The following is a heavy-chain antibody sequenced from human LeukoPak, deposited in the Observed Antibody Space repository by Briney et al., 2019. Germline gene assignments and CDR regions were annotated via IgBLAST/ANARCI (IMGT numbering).Heavy chain of an antibody. CDR1: GGAISSYY. CDR2: IYYSGST. V-gene: IGHV4-59*01. CDR3: ATGTLDYYGSGSYFYQTYYYYMDV. J-gene: IGHJ6*03. D-gene: IGHD3-10*01. Sequence: SETLSPTCTVSGGAISSYYWSWIRQPPGKGLEWIGYIYYSGSTNYTPSPKIRVTLSVQTSKNQFTPTLRSVTAADTAVYYCATGTLDYYGSGSYFYQTYYYYMDVWGKGTTVTVSS.